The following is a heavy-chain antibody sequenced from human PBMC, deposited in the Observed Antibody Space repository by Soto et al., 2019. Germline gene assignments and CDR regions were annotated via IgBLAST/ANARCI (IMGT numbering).Heavy chain of an antibody. Sequence: SETLSLTCSVSGGSISNDFWSWIRQPPGKGLEWIGYFYNSGSTNYNPSLKSRVTISVDTSKNQFSLKLSSVTAADTAVYYCAKGGALDSSAYYYAGRPYFDYWGQGPLVTVSS. J-gene: IGHJ4*02. D-gene: IGHD3-22*01. CDR2: FYNSGST. CDR1: GGSISNDF. CDR3: AKGGALDSSAYYYAGRPYFDY. V-gene: IGHV4-59*01.